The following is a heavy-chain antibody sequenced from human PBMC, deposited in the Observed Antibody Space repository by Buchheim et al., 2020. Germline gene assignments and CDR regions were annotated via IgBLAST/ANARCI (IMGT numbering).Heavy chain of an antibody. CDR2: IWYDGSNK. D-gene: IGHD2-15*01. J-gene: IGHJ4*02. V-gene: IGHV3-33*01. CDR1: GFTFSGYG. Sequence: QVQLVESGGGVVQPGRSLRLSCAASGFTFSGYGMHWVRQAPGKGLEWVAVIWYDGSNKYYADSVKGRFTISRDNSKNTLYLQMNSLRAEDTALYYYARGRGYCSGGSGAYFDYWGQGTL. CDR3: ARGRGYCSGGSGAYFDY.